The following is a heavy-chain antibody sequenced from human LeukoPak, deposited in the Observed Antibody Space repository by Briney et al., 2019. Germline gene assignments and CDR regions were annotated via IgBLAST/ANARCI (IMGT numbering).Heavy chain of an antibody. CDR3: TRAIRFSPDY. J-gene: IGHJ4*02. V-gene: IGHV4-31*03. D-gene: IGHD3-3*01. Sequence: PSETLSLTCTVSGGSIRSGGFYWSWIRQHPGKGLEWIGYIEYSGSTFYNPSLESRLTMSVDTPKNQFSLMLSSVTAADTAVYYCTRAIRFSPDYWGQGTLVTVSS. CDR1: GGSIRSGGFY. CDR2: IEYSGST.